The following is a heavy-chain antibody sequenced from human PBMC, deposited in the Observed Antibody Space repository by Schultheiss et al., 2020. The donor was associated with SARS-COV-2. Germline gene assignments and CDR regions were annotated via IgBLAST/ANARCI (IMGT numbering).Heavy chain of an antibody. CDR2: IYYSGST. Sequence: GSLRLSCAASGFTFSNAWMNWVRQAPGKGLEWIGSIYYSGSTYYNPSLKSRVTISVDTSKNQFSLKLSSVTAADTAVYYCARGLDGMDVWGQGTTVTVSS. CDR3: ARGLDGMDV. V-gene: IGHV4-4*02. CDR1: GFTFSNAW. J-gene: IGHJ6*02.